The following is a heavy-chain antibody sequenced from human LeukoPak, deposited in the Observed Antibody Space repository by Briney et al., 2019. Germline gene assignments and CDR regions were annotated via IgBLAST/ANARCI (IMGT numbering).Heavy chain of an antibody. CDR1: GFTFSSYA. D-gene: IGHD2-2*01. Sequence: GGSLRLSCAASGFTFSSYAMSWVRQAPGKGLEWVSAISGSASSTYYADSVKGRFTISRDNSKNTLYLQMNSLRAEDTAVYYCANGVVPAAPFDYWGQGTQVTVSS. V-gene: IGHV3-23*01. J-gene: IGHJ4*02. CDR2: ISGSASST. CDR3: ANGVVPAAPFDY.